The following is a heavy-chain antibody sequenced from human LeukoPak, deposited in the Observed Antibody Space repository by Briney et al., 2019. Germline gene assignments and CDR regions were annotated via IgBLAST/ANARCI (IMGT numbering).Heavy chain of an antibody. V-gene: IGHV3-23*01. Sequence: GGSLRLSCAASGFTFSSYAMSWVRQAPGKGLEWVSAISGSGGSTHYADSVKGRFTISRDNSKNTLYLQINSLRAEDTAVYYCAKDRDNDFWSGYYTVVPVYWGQGTLVTVSS. CDR1: GFTFSSYA. D-gene: IGHD3-3*01. CDR2: ISGSGGST. J-gene: IGHJ4*02. CDR3: AKDRDNDFWSGYYTVVPVY.